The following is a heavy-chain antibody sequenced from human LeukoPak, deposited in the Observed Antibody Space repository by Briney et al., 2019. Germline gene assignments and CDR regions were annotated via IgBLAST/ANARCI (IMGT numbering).Heavy chain of an antibody. V-gene: IGHV1-69*01. CDR1: GGTFSSYA. D-gene: IGHD6-13*01. J-gene: IGHJ6*02. CDR3: ARASSSPYTAYYYYGMGV. Sequence: SVKVSCKASGGTFSSYAISWVRQAPGQGLEWMGGIIPIFGTANYAQKFQGRVTITADESTSTAYMELSSLRSEDTAVYYCARASSSPYTAYYYYGMGVWGQGTTVTVSS. CDR2: IIPIFGTA.